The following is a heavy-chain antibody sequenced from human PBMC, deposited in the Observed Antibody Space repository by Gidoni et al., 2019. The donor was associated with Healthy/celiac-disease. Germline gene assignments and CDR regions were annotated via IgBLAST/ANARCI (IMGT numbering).Heavy chain of an antibody. Sequence: QVQLVQSGGEVKKPGASVKVSCKDSGYTFTSYAMHWLRQAPGQRLEWMGWSNAGNGNTNYSQKFQGRVTITRDTSARTAFLELSSLRSEDTAVYYCARGEWLVPTYYFAYWGQGTLVTVSS. V-gene: IGHV1-3*01. J-gene: IGHJ4*02. CDR2: SNAGNGNT. CDR3: ARGEWLVPTYYFAY. CDR1: GYTFTSYA. D-gene: IGHD5-12*01.